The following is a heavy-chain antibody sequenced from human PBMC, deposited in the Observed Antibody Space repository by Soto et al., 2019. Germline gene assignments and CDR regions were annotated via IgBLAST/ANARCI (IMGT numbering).Heavy chain of an antibody. D-gene: IGHD3-3*01. CDR1: GGSISSSSYY. CDR2: IYYSGST. CDR3: ASPRITIFGVATGWFDP. V-gene: IGHV4-39*01. Sequence: PSETLSLTCTVSGGSISSSSYYWGWIRQPPGKGLEWIGSIYYSGSTYYNPSLKSRVTISVDTSKNQFSLKLSSVTAADTAVYYCASPRITIFGVATGWFDPWGQGTLVTVSS. J-gene: IGHJ5*02.